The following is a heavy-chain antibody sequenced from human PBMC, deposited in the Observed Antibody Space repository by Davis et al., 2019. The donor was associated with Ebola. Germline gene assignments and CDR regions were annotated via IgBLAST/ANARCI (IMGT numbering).Heavy chain of an antibody. CDR2: ISYSAST. J-gene: IGHJ6*02. V-gene: IGHV4-34*01. CDR3: ARGHSYGSMVYGMDV. CDR1: GGSFSGYY. D-gene: IGHD3-10*01. Sequence: SETLSLTCAVYGGSFSGYYWSWIRQPPGKGLEWIGEISYSASTNYNPSLKSLVTISVDTSKNQFSLKLSSVTAADTAMYYCARGHSYGSMVYGMDVWGQGTTVTVSS.